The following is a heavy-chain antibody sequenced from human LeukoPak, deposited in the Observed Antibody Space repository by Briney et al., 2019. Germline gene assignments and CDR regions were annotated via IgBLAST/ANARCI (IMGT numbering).Heavy chain of an antibody. CDR1: GGSISGYF. D-gene: IGHD5-12*01. J-gene: IGHJ6*02. Sequence: PSETLSLTCTVSGGSISGYFWSWTRQPPGKGLEWIGYIYDNGNTNYNSSLKSRVTMSVDMSKNQVSLKLTSVTAADTAVYYCARDPGSGTADDYIMDVWGQGTTVTVSS. CDR3: ARDPGSGTADDYIMDV. V-gene: IGHV4-59*01. CDR2: IYDNGNT.